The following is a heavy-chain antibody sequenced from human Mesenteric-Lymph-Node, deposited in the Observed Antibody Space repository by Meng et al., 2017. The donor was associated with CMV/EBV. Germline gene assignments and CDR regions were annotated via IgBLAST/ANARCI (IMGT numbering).Heavy chain of an antibody. Sequence: GESLKISCTASGFTFGDYAMSWVRQAPGKGLEWVGFIRSKAYGGTTDYAASVKRRFTISRDDSKNIAYLQLNSLKAEDTAVYYCTRWAAAPDYWGQGTLVTVSS. CDR3: TRWAAAPDY. D-gene: IGHD6-25*01. CDR2: IRSKAYGGTT. V-gene: IGHV3-49*04. J-gene: IGHJ4*02. CDR1: GFTFGDYA.